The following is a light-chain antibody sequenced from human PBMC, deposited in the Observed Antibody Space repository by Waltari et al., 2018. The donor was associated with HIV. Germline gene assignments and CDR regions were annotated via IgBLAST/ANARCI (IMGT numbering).Light chain of an antibody. J-gene: IGLJ2*01. Sequence: QSALTQPRSVSGSPGQSVTISCTGTSSDVGRYNYVSWYQQYRGRAPKLMMYDVSKRPSGRPDRFSGSKSGNTASLTSSGLQTEDEGDYYCCSYAGSYTLVFGGGTKLTVL. CDR3: CSYAGSYTLV. CDR2: DVS. CDR1: SSDVGRYNY. V-gene: IGLV2-11*01.